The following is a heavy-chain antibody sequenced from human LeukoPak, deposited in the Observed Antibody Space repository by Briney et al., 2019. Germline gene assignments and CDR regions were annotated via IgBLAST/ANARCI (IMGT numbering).Heavy chain of an antibody. CDR1: GYTFTSYG. CDR3: ARGYCSGGSCYYFDY. CDR2: ISAYNGNT. V-gene: IGHV1-18*01. J-gene: IGHJ4*02. Sequence: GASVTVSCKASGYTFTSYGISWVRQAPGPRLEWMGWISAYNGNTNYAQKLQGRVTMTTDTSTSTAYMELRSLRSDDTAVYYCARGYCSGGSCYYFDYWGQGTLVTASS. D-gene: IGHD2-15*01.